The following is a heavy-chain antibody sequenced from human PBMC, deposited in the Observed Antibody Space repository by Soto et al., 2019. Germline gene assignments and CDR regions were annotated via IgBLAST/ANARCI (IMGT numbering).Heavy chain of an antibody. CDR1: GGSVSSGSYY. D-gene: IGHD1-26*01. V-gene: IGHV4-61*01. CDR2: IYYSGST. J-gene: IGHJ4*02. Sequence: QVQLQESGPGLVKPSETLSLTCTVSGGSVSSGSYYWSWIRQPPGKGLEWIGYIYYSGSTNYNPPLRSRVTISVDTSKNQFSLKLSSVTAADTAVYYCASWGGAPPFDYWGQGTLVTVSS. CDR3: ASWGGAPPFDY.